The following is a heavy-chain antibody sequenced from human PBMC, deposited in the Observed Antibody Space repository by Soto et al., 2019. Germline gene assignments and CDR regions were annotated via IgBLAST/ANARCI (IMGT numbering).Heavy chain of an antibody. Sequence: QVQLQQWGAGLLKPSETLSLTCAVYGGSFSGYYWSWIRQPPGKGLEWIGEINHSGSTNYNPSLKGRVTISVDTSKNQFALKLSSVTAADTAVYYCASSYYGSGSYSFWGQGTLVTVSS. CDR3: ASSYYGSGSYSF. V-gene: IGHV4-34*01. J-gene: IGHJ4*02. CDR1: GGSFSGYY. CDR2: INHSGST. D-gene: IGHD3-10*01.